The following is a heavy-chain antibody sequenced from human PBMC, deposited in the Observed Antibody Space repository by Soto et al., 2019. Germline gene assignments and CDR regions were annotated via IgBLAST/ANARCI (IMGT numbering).Heavy chain of an antibody. CDR3: ARDWGYSGSHRYYYGMDV. V-gene: IGHV4-34*01. D-gene: IGHD1-26*01. J-gene: IGHJ6*02. CDR1: GVSFSGYY. CDR2: INHSGST. Sequence: TSETLSLTCAVYGVSFSGYYWSWIRQPPGKGLEWIGEINHSGSTNYNPSLKSRVTISVDTSKNQFSLKLSSVTAADTAVYYCARDWGYSGSHRYYYGMDVWGQGTTVTVSS.